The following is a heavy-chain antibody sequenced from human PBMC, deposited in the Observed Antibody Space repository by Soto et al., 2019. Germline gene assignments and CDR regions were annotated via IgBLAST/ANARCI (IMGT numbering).Heavy chain of an antibody. CDR1: GGSISSGDYY. CDR2: IYYSGST. J-gene: IGHJ6*02. CDR3: ARAQYYDFWSGYSSLYYYYGMDV. Sequence: QVQLQESGPGLVKPSQTLSLTCTVSGGSISSGDYYWSWIRQPPGKGLEWIGYIYYSGSTYYNPSLKSRVTISVDTSKNQFSLKLSSVTAADTAVYYCARAQYYDFWSGYSSLYYYYGMDVWGQGTTVTVSS. V-gene: IGHV4-30-4*01. D-gene: IGHD3-3*01.